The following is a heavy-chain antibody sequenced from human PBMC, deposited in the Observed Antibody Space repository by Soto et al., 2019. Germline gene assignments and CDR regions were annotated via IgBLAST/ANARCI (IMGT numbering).Heavy chain of an antibody. D-gene: IGHD3-10*01. CDR2: INHSGST. V-gene: IGHV4-39*07. Sequence: SETLSLTCTVSGGSISSGDYYWSWIRQPPGKGLEWIGEINHSGSTNYNPSLKSRVTISVDTSKNQFSLKLSSVTAADTAVYYCARGLGNYGSGSYYRLAYWYFDLWGRGTLVTVS. J-gene: IGHJ2*01. CDR1: GGSISSGDYY. CDR3: ARGLGNYGSGSYYRLAYWYFDL.